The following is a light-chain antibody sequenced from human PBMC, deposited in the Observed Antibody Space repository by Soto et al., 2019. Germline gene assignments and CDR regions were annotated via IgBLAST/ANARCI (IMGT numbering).Light chain of an antibody. Sequence: DIQMTQSPSSLSASVGDRVTITCRASQTLSFYLNWYQQKPGKAPKLLIYAASNLQSGVPSRFSASGSGTEFTLTLNSLQPEDFATYYCQQADSTPWTFGQGTKVEIK. CDR2: AAS. CDR1: QTLSFY. CDR3: QQADSTPWT. V-gene: IGKV1-39*01. J-gene: IGKJ1*01.